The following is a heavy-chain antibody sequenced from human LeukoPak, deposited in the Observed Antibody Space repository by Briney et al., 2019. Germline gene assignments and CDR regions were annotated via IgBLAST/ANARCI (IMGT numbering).Heavy chain of an antibody. Sequence: GGPLRLSCAASGFTLSSYAMSWVRQAPGKGLEWVSAISGSGGSTYYADSVKGRFTISRDNSKSTLYLQMNSLRAEDTAVYYCAKLGAAGSPFYYFDYWGQGTLVTVSS. CDR3: AKLGAAGSPFYYFDY. CDR1: GFTLSSYA. V-gene: IGHV3-23*01. J-gene: IGHJ4*02. D-gene: IGHD6-13*01. CDR2: ISGSGGST.